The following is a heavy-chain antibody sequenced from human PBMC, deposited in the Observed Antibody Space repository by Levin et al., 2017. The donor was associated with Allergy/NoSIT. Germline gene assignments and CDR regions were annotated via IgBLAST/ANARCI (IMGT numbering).Heavy chain of an antibody. CDR1: KNTFTGQY. CDR3: ARANTIMAAPSPMDV. Sequence: ASVKVSCKSSKNTFTGQYFHWVRQAPGQGLEWMGWINPNSGDTTFASRFQGRVTVTRDTSISTAYMELRSLTSDDTAVYYCARANTIMAAPSPMDVWGQGTTLTVSS. CDR2: INPNSGDT. D-gene: IGHD5-12*01. J-gene: IGHJ6*02. V-gene: IGHV1-2*02.